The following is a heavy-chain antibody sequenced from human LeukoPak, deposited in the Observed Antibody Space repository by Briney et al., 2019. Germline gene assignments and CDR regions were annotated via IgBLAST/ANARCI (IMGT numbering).Heavy chain of an antibody. CDR1: GFTFSGYW. CDR3: ARDFEYSSSPGFDY. Sequence: PGGSLRLSCAASGFTFSGYWMSWVRQAPGKGLEWVANIKLDGSEKYYVDSVKGRFTISRDNAKNSLYLQMNSLRAEDTAVYYCARDFEYSSSPGFDYWGRGTLVTVSS. J-gene: IGHJ4*02. D-gene: IGHD6-6*01. V-gene: IGHV3-7*01. CDR2: IKLDGSEK.